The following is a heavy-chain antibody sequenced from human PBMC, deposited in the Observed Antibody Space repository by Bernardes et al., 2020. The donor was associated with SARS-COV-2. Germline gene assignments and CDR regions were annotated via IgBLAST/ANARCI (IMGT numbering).Heavy chain of an antibody. CDR2: ISGSGGST. CDR1: GYTFTDYY. CDR3: AKDRLIVVGAAALDY. Sequence: SCKASGYTFTDYYMHWVRQAPGKGLEWVSAISGSGGSTYYADSVKGRFTISRDNSKNTLYLQMNSLRAEDTAVYYCAKDRLIVVGAAALDYWGQGTLVTVSS. V-gene: IGHV3-23*01. J-gene: IGHJ4*02. D-gene: IGHD1-26*01.